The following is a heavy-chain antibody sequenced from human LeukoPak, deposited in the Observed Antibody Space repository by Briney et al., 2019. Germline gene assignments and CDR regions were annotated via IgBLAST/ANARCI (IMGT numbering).Heavy chain of an antibody. J-gene: IGHJ5*02. CDR3: ARDAGYCSSTSCWFDP. D-gene: IGHD2-2*01. Sequence: PGGSLRLSCAASGFTFDDYAMHWVRQAPGKGLEWVSGINWNGGSTGYADSVKGRFTISRDNAKNSLYLQMNSLRAEDTALYHCARDAGYCSSTSCWFDPWGQGTLVTVSS. CDR2: INWNGGST. CDR1: GFTFDDYA. V-gene: IGHV3-20*01.